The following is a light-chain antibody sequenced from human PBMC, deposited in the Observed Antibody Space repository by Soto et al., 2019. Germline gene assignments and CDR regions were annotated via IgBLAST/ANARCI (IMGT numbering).Light chain of an antibody. CDR1: QSVGRNY. V-gene: IGKV3-20*01. J-gene: IGKJ1*01. CDR3: QQYGTSPWA. CDR2: AAS. Sequence: EIVLTQFPGTLSLSPGERATLSCRASQSVGRNYVAWYQQKPGQAPRVIIYAASNRASGIPDRFSGSGSGSVFTLTISRLEPEDFAVYYCQQYGTSPWAFGQGTKMEIK.